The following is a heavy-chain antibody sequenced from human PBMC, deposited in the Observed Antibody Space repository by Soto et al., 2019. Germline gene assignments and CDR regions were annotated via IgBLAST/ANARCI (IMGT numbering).Heavy chain of an antibody. V-gene: IGHV3-7*01. D-gene: IGHD3-9*01. CDR1: GFTFISSF. CDR3: AKSYYDILTGLVYYYGMDV. CDR2: INQDGGGT. Sequence: AGGSLRLSCVASGFTFISSFMGWVRQAPGKGLEWVANINQDGGGTYYVDSVKGRFTISRDNSKNTLYLQMNSLRAEDTAVYYCAKSYYDILTGLVYYYGMDVWGQGTTVTVSS. J-gene: IGHJ6*02.